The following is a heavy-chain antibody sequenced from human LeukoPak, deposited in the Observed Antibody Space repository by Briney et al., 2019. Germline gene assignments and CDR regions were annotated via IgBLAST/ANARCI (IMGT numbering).Heavy chain of an antibody. CDR1: GFTCTSSA. J-gene: IGHJ4*02. CDR2: IVVGSGNT. V-gene: IGHV1-58*01. D-gene: IGHD2-21*02. Sequence: ALVKVSCKASGFTCTSSAVQWVRQACGQRLEWVGWIVVGSGNTNYAQKFQERVTITRDMSTSTAYMELSSLRSEDTAVYYCAARAYCGGDCPRHFDYWGQGTLVTVSS. CDR3: AARAYCGGDCPRHFDY.